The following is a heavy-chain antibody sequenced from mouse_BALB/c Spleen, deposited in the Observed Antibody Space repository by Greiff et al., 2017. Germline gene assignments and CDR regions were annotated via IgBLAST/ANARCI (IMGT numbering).Heavy chain of an antibody. CDR2: IDPYYGGT. D-gene: IGHD1-2*01. J-gene: IGHJ3*01. CDR1: GYSFTGYN. CDR3: AKTTAGAWFAY. Sequence: VHVKQSGPELEKPGASVKISCKASGYSFTGYNMNWVKQSNGKSLEWIGNIDPYYGGTSYNQKFKGKATLTVDKSSSTAYMQLKSLTSEDSAVYYCAKTTAGAWFAYWGQGTLVTVSA. V-gene: IGHV1-39*01.